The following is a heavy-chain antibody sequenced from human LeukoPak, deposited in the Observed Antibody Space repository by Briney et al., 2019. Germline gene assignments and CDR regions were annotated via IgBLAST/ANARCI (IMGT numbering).Heavy chain of an antibody. CDR3: ARAPGASARVTFDY. CDR2: ISYDGSNK. Sequence: GGSLRPSCAASGFTFSSYAMHWVRQAPGKGLEWVAVISYDGSNKYYADSVKGRFTISRDNSKNTLYLQMNSLRAEDTAVYYCARAPGASARVTFDYWGQGTLVTVSS. D-gene: IGHD6-6*01. J-gene: IGHJ4*02. V-gene: IGHV3-30*07. CDR1: GFTFSSYA.